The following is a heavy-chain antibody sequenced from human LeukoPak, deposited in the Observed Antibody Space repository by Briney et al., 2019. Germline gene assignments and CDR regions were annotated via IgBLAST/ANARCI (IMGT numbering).Heavy chain of an antibody. J-gene: IGHJ6*03. CDR3: ARGFAERYYYYYYMDV. V-gene: IGHV4-61*02. Sequence: SQTLSLTCTVSGGSISSGSYSWSWIRQPARKGLEWIGRIYPSGSTNYNPSLKSRVTISVDTSKNQFSLKLSSVTAADTAVYYCARGFAERYYYYYYMDVWGKGTTVTVSS. CDR2: IYPSGST. D-gene: IGHD3-10*01. CDR1: GGSISSGSYS.